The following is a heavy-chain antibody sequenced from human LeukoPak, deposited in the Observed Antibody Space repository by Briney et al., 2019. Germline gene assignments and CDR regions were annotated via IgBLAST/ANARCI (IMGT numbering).Heavy chain of an antibody. CDR3: ASPSPHSYYGSGDGYAFDI. V-gene: IGHV3-23*01. J-gene: IGHJ3*02. CDR2: IRGSGGST. CDR1: GFTFSSYA. D-gene: IGHD3-10*01. Sequence: GGSMRLSCAASGFTFSSYAMSWVRQAPWTGLEWVPGIRGSGGSTYYADSVKARFTISRDNSKNTLYLKMNSMRAEDTAVYYCASPSPHSYYGSGDGYAFDIWGQGTMVTVSS.